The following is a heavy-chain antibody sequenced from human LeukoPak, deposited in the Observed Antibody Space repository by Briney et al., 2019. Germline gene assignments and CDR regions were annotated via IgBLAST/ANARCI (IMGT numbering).Heavy chain of an antibody. CDR3: ARDRAYCGGDCLYYYGMDV. V-gene: IGHV3-30-3*01. CDR1: GFTFSSYA. CDR2: ISYDGSNK. Sequence: GGSLRLSCAASGFTFSSYAMHWVRQAPGKGLEWVAVISYDGSNKYYADSVKDRFTISRDNSKNTLYLQMNSLRAEDTAVYYCARDRAYCGGDCLYYYGMDVWGQGTTVTVSS. D-gene: IGHD2-21*02. J-gene: IGHJ6*02.